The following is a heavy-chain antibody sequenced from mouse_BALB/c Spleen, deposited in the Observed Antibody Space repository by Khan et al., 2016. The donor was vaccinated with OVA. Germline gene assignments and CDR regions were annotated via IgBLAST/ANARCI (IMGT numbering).Heavy chain of an antibody. J-gene: IGHJ4*01. V-gene: IGHV3-2*02. CDR3: ARDGSRYNYAMDY. D-gene: IGHD2-3*01. Sequence: VQLQQPGPGLVKPSQSLSLTCTVTGYSITSDYAWNWIRQFPGNKLEWMGYISSSGSTNYNPALKSRISITRDTSKNQFFLQLNSVTTEDTATXYCARDGSRYNYAMDYWGQGTSVTVSS. CDR1: GYSITSDYA. CDR2: ISSSGST.